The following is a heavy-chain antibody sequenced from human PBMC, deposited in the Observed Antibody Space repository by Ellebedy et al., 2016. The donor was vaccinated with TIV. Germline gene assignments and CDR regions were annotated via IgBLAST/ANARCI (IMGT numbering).Heavy chain of an antibody. D-gene: IGHD5-12*01. CDR2: MNKVGSEK. V-gene: IGHV3-7*03. J-gene: IGHJ4*02. CDR3: ARDPNSPGDTGYGDY. Sequence: GESLKISCVASGFTFNSFAMSWVRQAPGKGLEWVANMNKVGSEKYYVDSVKGRFTISRDNAQNSLYLHMNNLRAEDTAVYYCARDPNSPGDTGYGDYWGQGVVVTVST. CDR1: GFTFNSFA.